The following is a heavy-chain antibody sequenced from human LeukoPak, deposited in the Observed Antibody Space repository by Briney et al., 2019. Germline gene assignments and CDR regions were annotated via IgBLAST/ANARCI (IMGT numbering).Heavy chain of an antibody. CDR2: INWNGGST. Sequence: GGSLRLSCAASGFTFDDYGMSWVRHAPGKGLEWVSGINWNGGSTGYADSVKGRFTISRDNAKNSLYLQMDSLRAEDTALYYCARYDREYYYYYMDVWGKGTTVTVSS. D-gene: IGHD3-3*01. CDR3: ARYDREYYYYYMDV. V-gene: IGHV3-20*04. CDR1: GFTFDDYG. J-gene: IGHJ6*03.